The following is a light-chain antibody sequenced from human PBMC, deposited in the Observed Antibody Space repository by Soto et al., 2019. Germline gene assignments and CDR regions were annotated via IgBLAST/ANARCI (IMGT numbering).Light chain of an antibody. CDR3: QHYSQWLS. Sequence: EIVMTQSPASLSVSPGESATLSCRASQSVSSNLAWYQQKPGQAPRLLIYGASTRATGIPARFSGSGSGTEFTLTISTLKSEDFAVYYCQHYSQWLSFGGGTKVEMK. CDR2: GAS. J-gene: IGKJ4*01. V-gene: IGKV3-15*01. CDR1: QSVSSN.